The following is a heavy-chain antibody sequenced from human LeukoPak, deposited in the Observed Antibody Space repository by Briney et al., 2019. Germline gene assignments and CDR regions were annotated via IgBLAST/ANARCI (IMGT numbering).Heavy chain of an antibody. CDR1: GFTFSTYG. Sequence: GGSLRLSCAASGFTFSTYGMHWVRQAPGKGLEWVAFIRYDGSDKYYADSVKGRFTISRDNSKNTLYLQMNSLRAEDTAVYYCAKVRSYQLPIDYWGQGTLVTVSS. CDR2: IRYDGSDK. J-gene: IGHJ4*02. V-gene: IGHV3-30*02. D-gene: IGHD2-2*01. CDR3: AKVRSYQLPIDY.